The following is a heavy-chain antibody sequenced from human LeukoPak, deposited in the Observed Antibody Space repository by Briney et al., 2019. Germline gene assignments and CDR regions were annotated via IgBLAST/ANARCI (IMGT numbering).Heavy chain of an antibody. D-gene: IGHD3-22*01. CDR1: GYTFTSYA. CDR2: INAGNGNI. V-gene: IGHV1-3*01. J-gene: IGHJ3*02. Sequence: ASVKVSCKASGYTFTSYAMHWVRQAPGQRLEWMGWINAGNGNIKYSQKFQGRVTITRDTSASTAYMELSSLRSEDTAVYYCARERYYYDSSGYYYEAAFDIWGQGTMVTVSS. CDR3: ARERYYYDSSGYYYEAAFDI.